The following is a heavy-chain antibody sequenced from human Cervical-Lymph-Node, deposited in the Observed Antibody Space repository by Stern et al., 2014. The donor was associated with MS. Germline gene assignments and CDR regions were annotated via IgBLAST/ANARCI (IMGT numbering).Heavy chain of an antibody. Sequence: VQLVESGPGLVKPSETLSLTCSVSGGSISSYYWNWIRQPPGKGLEWIANVHYSGSTNYHTSLKSRVTILLEHAINKILLKLPSVTAADTAVYYCAGSGTYYPDYWGQGILVTVSS. CDR2: VHYSGST. V-gene: IGHV4-59*08. CDR3: AGSGTYYPDY. CDR1: GGSISSYY. D-gene: IGHD3-3*01. J-gene: IGHJ4*02.